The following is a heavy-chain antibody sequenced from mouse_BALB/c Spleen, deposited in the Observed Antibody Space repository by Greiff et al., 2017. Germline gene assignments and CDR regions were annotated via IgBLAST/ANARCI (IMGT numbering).Heavy chain of an antibody. D-gene: IGHD1-1*01. CDR1: GYTFTSYW. CDR2: IDPSDSST. J-gene: IGHJ2*01. Sequence: QVQLQQPGAELVKPGASVKLSCKASGYTFTSYWMHWVKQRPGQGLEWIGEIDPSDSSTNYNQKFKGKATLTVDKSSSTAYMQLSSLTSEDSAVYYCARGNYYGSSYGFDYWGQGTTLTVSS. V-gene: IGHV1-69*02. CDR3: ARGNYYGSSYGFDY.